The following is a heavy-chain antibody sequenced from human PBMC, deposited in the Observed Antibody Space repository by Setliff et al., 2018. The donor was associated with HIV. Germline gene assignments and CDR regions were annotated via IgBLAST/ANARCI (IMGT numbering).Heavy chain of an antibody. J-gene: IGHJ6*03. V-gene: IGHV4-34*01. CDR3: ARGPPAEDYYYYMDV. Sequence: SETLSLTCAVSGGSFSGYYWSWIRQPPGKGLDWIGEINHSGRTNYNPSLKSRVTISVDTSKNQFSLTLSSLTAADTAVYYCARGPPAEDYYYYMDVWGEGTTVTVSS. CDR2: INHSGRT. CDR1: GGSFSGYY.